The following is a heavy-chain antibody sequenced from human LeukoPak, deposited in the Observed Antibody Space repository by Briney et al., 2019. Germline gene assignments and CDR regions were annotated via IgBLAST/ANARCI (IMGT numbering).Heavy chain of an antibody. J-gene: IGHJ5*02. CDR3: ARGEAYYDSSGYYYVQWFDP. CDR2: IIPIFGTA. D-gene: IGHD3-22*01. V-gene: IGHV1-69*13. Sequence: SVKVSCKASGGTFSSYAISWVRQAPGQGLEWMGGIIPIFGTANYAQKFQGRVTITADESTSTAYMELSSLRSEDTAVYYCARGEAYYDSSGYYYVQWFDPWGQGTLVTVSS. CDR1: GGTFSSYA.